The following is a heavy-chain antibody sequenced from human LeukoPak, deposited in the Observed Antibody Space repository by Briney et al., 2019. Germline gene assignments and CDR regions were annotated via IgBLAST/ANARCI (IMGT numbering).Heavy chain of an antibody. CDR3: ARESLTWLQSRTSWFDP. V-gene: IGHV4-39*07. CDR2: IYYSGGT. Sequence: SETLSLTCTVSGGSISSSTYFWGWIRQPPGKGLEWIGTIYYSGGTYYNPSLKSRVTISVDSSKNQFSLGLSSVTAADTAVYYCARESLTWLQSRTSWFDPWGQGTLVTVSS. J-gene: IGHJ5*02. CDR1: GGSISSSTYF. D-gene: IGHD5-24*01.